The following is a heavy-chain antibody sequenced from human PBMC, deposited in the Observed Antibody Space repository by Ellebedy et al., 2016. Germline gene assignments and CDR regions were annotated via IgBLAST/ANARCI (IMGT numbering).Heavy chain of an antibody. D-gene: IGHD4-23*01. Sequence: GESLKISXAASGFTFSSYSMNWVRQAPGKGLEWVSYISSSSSTIYYADSVKGRFTISRDNSKNTLYLQMNSLRAEDTAVYYCAKDRGGNEFDYWGQGTLVTVSS. CDR1: GFTFSSYS. CDR3: AKDRGGNEFDY. J-gene: IGHJ4*02. V-gene: IGHV3-48*01. CDR2: ISSSSSTI.